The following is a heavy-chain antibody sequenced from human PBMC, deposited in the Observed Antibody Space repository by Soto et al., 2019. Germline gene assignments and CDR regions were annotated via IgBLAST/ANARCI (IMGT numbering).Heavy chain of an antibody. Sequence: GGSLRLSCAASGFTVSSNYMSWVRQAPGKGLEWVSVIYSGGSTYYADSVKGRFTISRDNSKNTLYLQMNSLRAEDTAVYYCARVPITGTTYYYYYYGMDVWGQGTTVTVSS. CDR1: GFTVSSNY. D-gene: IGHD1-7*01. CDR3: ARVPITGTTYYYYYYGMDV. CDR2: IYSGGST. V-gene: IGHV3-53*01. J-gene: IGHJ6*02.